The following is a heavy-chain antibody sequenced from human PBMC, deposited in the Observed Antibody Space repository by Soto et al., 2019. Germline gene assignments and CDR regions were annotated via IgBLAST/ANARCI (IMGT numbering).Heavy chain of an antibody. J-gene: IGHJ4*02. D-gene: IGHD6-19*01. CDR2: ISAYNGNT. CDR3: ARVTAVAGYFDY. Sequence: ASMKVSCKASGYTFTSYGISWVRQAPGQGLEWMGWISAYNGNTNYAQKLQGRVTMTTDTSTSTAYMELRSLRSDDTAVYYCARVTAVAGYFDYWGQGTLVTVSS. CDR1: GYTFTSYG. V-gene: IGHV1-18*01.